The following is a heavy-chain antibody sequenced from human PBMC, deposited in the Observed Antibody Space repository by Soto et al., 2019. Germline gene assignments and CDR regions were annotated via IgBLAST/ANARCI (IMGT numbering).Heavy chain of an antibody. CDR1: GYTFTEFD. V-gene: IGHV1-8*01. CDR3: ARVVRFFGGHAGY. D-gene: IGHD3-3*01. Sequence: QVLLVQSGADVKKPGASVKVSCKTSGYTFTEFDINWVRQAPGQGLEWMGWLNTNTGNTGYAQKFQGRVTMTRDTSIRTAYIQLRRLRSEDTAVYYWARVVRFFGGHAGYWGQGTLVTVSS. CDR2: LNTNTGNT. J-gene: IGHJ4*02.